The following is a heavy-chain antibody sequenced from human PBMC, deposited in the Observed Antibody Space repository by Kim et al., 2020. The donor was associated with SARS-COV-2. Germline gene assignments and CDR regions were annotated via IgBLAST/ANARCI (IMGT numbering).Heavy chain of an antibody. J-gene: IGHJ4*02. Sequence: GGSLRLSCAASGFTFSSYSMNWVRQAPGKGLEWVSSISSSSSYIYYADSVKGRFTISRDNAKNSLYLQMNSLRAEDTAVYYCARVDNDYTDYYDSSGVWGYWGQGTLVTVSS. CDR2: ISSSSSYI. CDR1: GFTFSSYS. D-gene: IGHD3-22*01. CDR3: ARVDNDYTDYYDSSGVWGY. V-gene: IGHV3-21*01.